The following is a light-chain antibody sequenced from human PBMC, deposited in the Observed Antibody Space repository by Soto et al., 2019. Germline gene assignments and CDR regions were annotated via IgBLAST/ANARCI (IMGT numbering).Light chain of an antibody. CDR3: CSYAGSYNYV. V-gene: IGLV2-11*01. Sequence: QSALTQPRSVSGSPRQSVTISCTGTSSDVGGYNYVSWYQQYPGKAPKLMIYDVNKRPSGVPDRFSGSKSGNTASLTISGLQAEDEADYYCCSYAGSYNYVFGTGTKLTVL. CDR1: SSDVGGYNY. CDR2: DVN. J-gene: IGLJ1*01.